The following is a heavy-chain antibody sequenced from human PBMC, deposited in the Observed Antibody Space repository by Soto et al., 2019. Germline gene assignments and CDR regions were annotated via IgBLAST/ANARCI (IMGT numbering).Heavy chain of an antibody. CDR2: IIPIFGTT. CDR3: ATEKGSGSGWYDRYFDL. CDR1: GGTFNSYT. J-gene: IGHJ2*01. V-gene: IGHV1-69*01. Sequence: QVQLVQSGTEVKKPGSSVKVSCQASGGTFNSYTITWVRQAPGQGLEWMGGIIPIFGTTNSAQKFQGRVTITADESTSTAYMELISLRSEDKAVYYCATEKGSGSGWYDRYFDLWGRGTLVTVSS. D-gene: IGHD6-19*01.